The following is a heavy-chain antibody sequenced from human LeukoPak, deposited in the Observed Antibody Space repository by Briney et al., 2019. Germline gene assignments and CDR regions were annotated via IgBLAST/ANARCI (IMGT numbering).Heavy chain of an antibody. D-gene: IGHD3-3*01. J-gene: IGHJ6*03. Sequence: SETLSLTYTVSGGSISSYYWSWIRQPPGKGLEWIGYIYYSGSTNYNPSLKSRVTISVDTSKNQFSLKLSSVTAADTAVYYCARERFLEWLLYMDVWGKGTTVTVSS. CDR1: GGSISSYY. CDR2: IYYSGST. V-gene: IGHV4-59*01. CDR3: ARERFLEWLLYMDV.